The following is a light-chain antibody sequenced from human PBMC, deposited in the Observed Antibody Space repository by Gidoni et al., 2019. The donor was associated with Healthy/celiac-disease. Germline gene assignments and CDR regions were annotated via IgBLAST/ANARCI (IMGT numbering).Light chain of an antibody. CDR2: GAS. J-gene: IGKJ2*01. V-gene: IGKV3-20*01. Sequence: DIVLTQSPGTLSLSPGERATLSCRASQSVSSSYLAWYQQKPGQAPRLLIYGASSRATGIPDRVSGSGSGTDFTLTISRLEPEDFAVYYCQQYGSSPYTFGQGTKLEIK. CDR1: QSVSSSY. CDR3: QQYGSSPYT.